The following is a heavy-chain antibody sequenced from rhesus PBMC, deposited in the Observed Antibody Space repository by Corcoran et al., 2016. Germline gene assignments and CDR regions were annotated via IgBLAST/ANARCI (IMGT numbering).Heavy chain of an antibody. CDR3: ARDWRYSLYGLDS. D-gene: IGHD1-1*01. V-gene: IGHV4-106*01. CDR2: IYGRGGST. Sequence: QVQLQESGPGLVKPSETLSLTCAVSGGSISDSYYWSWIRQPPGKGLEWIGYIYGRGGSTYHTPSLKSRVTISTDTSKTQFSLKLSSVTAADTAVYYCARDWRYSLYGLDSWGQGVVVTVSS. CDR1: GGSISDSYY. J-gene: IGHJ6*01.